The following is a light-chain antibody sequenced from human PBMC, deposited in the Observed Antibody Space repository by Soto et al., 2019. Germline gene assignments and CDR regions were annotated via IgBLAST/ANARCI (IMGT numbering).Light chain of an antibody. J-gene: IGKJ1*01. CDR2: EAS. Sequence: DIQMTQSPSTLSASVGDRVTITCRASQRLCDSWAWYQQKPGKAPKLLIYEASSLKSGVPSRFSGSRSGTEYTLTIRSLQPDDFATYSCQQYNGYWTFVQGTKVEIK. V-gene: IGKV1-5*03. CDR3: QQYNGYWT. CDR1: QRLCDS.